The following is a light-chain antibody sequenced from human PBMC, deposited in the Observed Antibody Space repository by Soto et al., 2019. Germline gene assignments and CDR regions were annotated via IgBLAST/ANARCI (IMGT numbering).Light chain of an antibody. Sequence: AIQLTQSPSSLSASVGDRVTITCRASQGIRSALGWYQQKPGKVPKLLIYAASTLQSGVPSRFSGSGSGTDFTLTISSLQPEDFATYYCQQYDSSSPTFGQGTKLEIK. CDR2: AAS. V-gene: IGKV1-6*01. CDR1: QGIRSA. CDR3: QQYDSSSPT. J-gene: IGKJ2*01.